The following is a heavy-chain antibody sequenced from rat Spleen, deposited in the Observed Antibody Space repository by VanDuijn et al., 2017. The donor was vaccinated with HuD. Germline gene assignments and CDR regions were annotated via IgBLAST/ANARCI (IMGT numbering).Heavy chain of an antibody. CDR1: GFSLSRHG. V-gene: IGHV2-13*01. CDR3: ARSYGGYTSNWFPY. D-gene: IGHD1-11*01. Sequence: QVQLKESGPGLVQPSQTLSLTCTVSGFSLSRHGVIWVRQPPGKGLEWMGVIWGNGNTNYKSVLKSRLSISRDTSKSQVFLKMNSLQTEDTVIYFCARSYGGYTSNWFPYWGQGTLVTVSS. J-gene: IGHJ3*01. CDR2: IWGNGNT.